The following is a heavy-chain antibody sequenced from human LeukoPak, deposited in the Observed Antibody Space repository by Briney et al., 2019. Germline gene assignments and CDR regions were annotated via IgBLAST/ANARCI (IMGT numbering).Heavy chain of an antibody. Sequence: NSSETLSLTCTVSGGSINSYYWSWIRQPPGKGLEWIGYIYYSGSTNYNPSLKSRVTISVDTSKNQFSLKLSSVTAADTAVYYCARDSPSSGYQDYWGQGTLVTVSS. D-gene: IGHD3-22*01. CDR3: ARDSPSSGYQDY. CDR2: IYYSGST. J-gene: IGHJ4*02. CDR1: GGSINSYY. V-gene: IGHV4-59*01.